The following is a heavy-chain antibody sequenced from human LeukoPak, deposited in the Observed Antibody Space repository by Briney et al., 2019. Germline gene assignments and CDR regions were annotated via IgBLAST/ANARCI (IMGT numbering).Heavy chain of an antibody. CDR2: ISGSSRPI. J-gene: IGHJ4*02. CDR1: GFTFSSYS. CDR3: ARDGGGSFDY. V-gene: IGHV3-48*01. Sequence: GGSLRLSCAASGFTFSSYSMNWVRQAPGRGLEWVSYISGSSRPIYYADSVKGRFTISRDNAKNSLYLQMNSLRAEDTAVYYCARDGGGSFDYWGQGTLVTVSS. D-gene: IGHD1-26*01.